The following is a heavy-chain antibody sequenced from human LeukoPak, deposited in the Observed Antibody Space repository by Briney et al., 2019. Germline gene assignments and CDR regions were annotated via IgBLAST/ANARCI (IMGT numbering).Heavy chain of an antibody. J-gene: IGHJ6*03. CDR3: AMVRGVNYYYYYMDV. D-gene: IGHD3-10*01. V-gene: IGHV1-46*01. CDR1: GYTFTSYY. Sequence: ASVKVSCKASGYTFTSYYMHWVRQAPGQGLEWMGIINPSGGSTSYAQKFQGRVTMTSDTSTSPVYMELSSLRSEDTAVYYCAMVRGVNYYYYYMDVWGKGTTVTVSS. CDR2: INPSGGST.